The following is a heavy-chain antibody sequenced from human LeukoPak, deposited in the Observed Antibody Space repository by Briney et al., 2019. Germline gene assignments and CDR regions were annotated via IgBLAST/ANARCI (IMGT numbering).Heavy chain of an antibody. V-gene: IGHV3-53*01. J-gene: IGHJ1*01. Sequence: GGSLRLSCAASGLAVSRNYMNWVRQASGKGLEWVSIIYSGGSTSYADSVRGRFTVSRDTSKNTLYLQMNSLRADDTAVYYCATSLKEGWGSEYF. CDR3: ATSLKEGWGSEYF. CDR2: IYSGGST. D-gene: IGHD6-19*01. CDR1: GLAVSRNY.